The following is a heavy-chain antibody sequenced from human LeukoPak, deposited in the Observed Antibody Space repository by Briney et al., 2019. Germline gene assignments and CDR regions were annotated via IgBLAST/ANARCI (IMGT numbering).Heavy chain of an antibody. J-gene: IGHJ6*02. Sequence: GGSLRLSCAASGFTFSSYDMHWVRQATGKGLEWVSAIGTAGDTYYPGSVKGRFTISRENAKNSLYLQMNSLRAGDTAVYYCARAMGSPGYDVPDYYYYYGMDVWGQGTTVTVSS. V-gene: IGHV3-13*01. CDR2: IGTAGDT. CDR3: ARAMGSPGYDVPDYYYYYGMDV. D-gene: IGHD5-12*01. CDR1: GFTFSSYD.